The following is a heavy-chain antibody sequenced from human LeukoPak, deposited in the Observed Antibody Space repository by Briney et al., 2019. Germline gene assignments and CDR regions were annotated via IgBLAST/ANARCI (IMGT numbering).Heavy chain of an antibody. D-gene: IGHD6-13*01. V-gene: IGHV3-11*01. Sequence: PGGSLRLSCAASGLTFSDYYMSWIRQAPGKGLEWVSYISSSGSTIYYADSVKGRFTISRDNAKNSLYLQMNSLRAEDTAVYYCARDKDSSSWYAFDYWGQGTLVTVSS. CDR2: ISSSGSTI. CDR1: GLTFSDYY. J-gene: IGHJ4*02. CDR3: ARDKDSSSWYAFDY.